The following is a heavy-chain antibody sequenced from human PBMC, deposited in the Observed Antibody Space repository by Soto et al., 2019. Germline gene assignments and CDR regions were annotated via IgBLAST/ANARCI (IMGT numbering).Heavy chain of an antibody. V-gene: IGHV1-69*01. Sequence: QVQLVQSGAEVKKPGSSVKVSCKASGGTFSSYAISWVRQAPGQGLEWMVGIIPIFGTANYAQKFQGSVTITADESTSTAYMELSSLRSEDTAVYYCSRKKANNYFDYWGQGTMVTVSS. J-gene: IGHJ4*02. CDR2: IIPIFGTA. CDR3: SRKKANNYFDY. CDR1: GGTFSSYA. D-gene: IGHD1-26*01.